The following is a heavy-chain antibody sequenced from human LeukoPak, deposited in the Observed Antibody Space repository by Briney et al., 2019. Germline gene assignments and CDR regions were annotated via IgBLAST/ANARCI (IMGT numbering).Heavy chain of an antibody. Sequence: GASVRVFCKATGGTFSSYDISWVRQAPGQGIEWMGGIIPIFGTANYAQKFQGRVTITADTSTSTAYMELSSLRSEDTAVYYCAEISGYSSSGPDYWGQGTLVTVSS. J-gene: IGHJ4*02. CDR1: GGTFSSYD. CDR3: AEISGYSSSGPDY. D-gene: IGHD6-13*01. CDR2: IIPIFGTA. V-gene: IGHV1-69*06.